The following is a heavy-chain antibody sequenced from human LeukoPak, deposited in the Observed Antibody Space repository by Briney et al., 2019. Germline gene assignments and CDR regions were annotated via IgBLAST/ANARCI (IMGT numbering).Heavy chain of an antibody. CDR3: ARGPVADPFDP. CDR2: INSDGSNT. Sequence: GGSLRLSCAASGFTFSSYWMHWVRQPPGKGLVWVSRINSDGSNTKYADSVKGRFTISRDNAKNTLYLQMNSLRAEDTAVYYCARGPVADPFDPWGQGTLVTVSS. CDR1: GFTFSSYW. D-gene: IGHD6-19*01. V-gene: IGHV3-74*03. J-gene: IGHJ5*02.